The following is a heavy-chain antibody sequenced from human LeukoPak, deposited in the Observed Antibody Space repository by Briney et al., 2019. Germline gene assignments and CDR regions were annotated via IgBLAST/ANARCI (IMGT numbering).Heavy chain of an antibody. CDR1: WGSIINYY. Sequence: SETLSLTCTVSWGSIINYYWSWVRQPPGKGLEWIGYISYSGSTNYNPSLKSRVTISVDTSKNQFSLKLSSVTAADTAVYYCAQRCNYHDVSGYYHHWYFDLWGPGTLVTVSS. CDR3: AQRCNYHDVSGYYHHWYFDL. CDR2: ISYSGST. V-gene: IGHV4-59*08. D-gene: IGHD3-22*01. J-gene: IGHJ2*01.